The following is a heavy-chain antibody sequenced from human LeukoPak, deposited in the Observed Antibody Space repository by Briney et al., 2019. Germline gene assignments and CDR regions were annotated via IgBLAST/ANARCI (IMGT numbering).Heavy chain of an antibody. CDR3: ARHDSFILY. D-gene: IGHD5-18*01. J-gene: IGHJ4*02. V-gene: IGHV3-23*01. Sequence: PGGSLRLSCAASGFTFNYYDVTWVRQAPGKGLEWVSGISDNEGKTYYTDSVKGRFTISRDNTKNTVYLQMNILRADDTAVYFCARHDSFILYWGRATLVTVSS. CDR1: GFTFNYYD. CDR2: ISDNEGKT.